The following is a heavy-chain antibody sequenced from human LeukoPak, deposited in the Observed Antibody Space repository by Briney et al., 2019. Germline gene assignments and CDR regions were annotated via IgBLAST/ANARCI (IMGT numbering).Heavy chain of an antibody. D-gene: IGHD1-20*01. Sequence: GESLKISCKGSGYSFTSYWIGWVRQMPGKGLEWMGIIYPGDSDTRYSPSFQGQVTISADKSISTAYLQWSSLKASDTAMYYCARSGSGYNWNHNSESALDIWGQGTMVTVSS. J-gene: IGHJ3*02. CDR2: IYPGDSDT. CDR1: GYSFTSYW. CDR3: ARSGSGYNWNHNSESALDI. V-gene: IGHV5-51*01.